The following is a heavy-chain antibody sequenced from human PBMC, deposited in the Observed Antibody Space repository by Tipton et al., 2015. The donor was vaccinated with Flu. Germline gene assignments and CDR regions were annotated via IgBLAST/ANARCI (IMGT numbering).Heavy chain of an antibody. Sequence: QLVQSGAEMRKPGASVKVSCKASGYTLTGYYMHWVRQAPGQGLEWMGWINPNSGGTNSAQTFQGRVTMTRDTSTTTVYMDLSSLKSDDTAVYYCARDGTTRGLGGGFDIWGQGTMVTVSS. J-gene: IGHJ3*02. CDR3: ARDGTTRGLGGGFDI. CDR1: GYTLTGYY. V-gene: IGHV1-2*02. CDR2: INPNSGGT. D-gene: IGHD1-7*01.